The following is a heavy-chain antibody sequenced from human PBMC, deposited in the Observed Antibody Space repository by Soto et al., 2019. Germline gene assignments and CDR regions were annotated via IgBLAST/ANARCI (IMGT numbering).Heavy chain of an antibody. J-gene: IGHJ4*02. CDR2: IRSKADSYAT. V-gene: IGHV3-73*02. Sequence: EVQLVESGGGLVQPGGSLKLSCAASGFTFSGSAMNWVRQASGKGLEWVGRIRSKADSYATAYAASVEGRFPISRDDSKNTAYLQMNRLKTEDTAVYYCTRPANVDATFDHWGQGTLVTVSS. CDR1: GFTFSGSA. CDR3: TRPANVDATFDH. D-gene: IGHD5-12*01.